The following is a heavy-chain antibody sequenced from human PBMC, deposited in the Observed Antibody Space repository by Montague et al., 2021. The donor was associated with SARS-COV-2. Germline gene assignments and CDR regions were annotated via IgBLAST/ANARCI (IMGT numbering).Heavy chain of an antibody. V-gene: IGHV4-59*01. CDR3: ARLSIGGPRIRWFDS. CDR1: GYSFTSSY. J-gene: IGHJ5*01. Sequence: SETLSLTCTVSGYSFTSSYWSWIRQPPGKGLQWIGFISHSGITHYNSFFKSRVAISVNTSKNHFSLKLSSATAADTAVYYCARLSIGGPRIRWFDSWGQGTLVTVSS. D-gene: IGHD3-3*01. CDR2: ISHSGIT.